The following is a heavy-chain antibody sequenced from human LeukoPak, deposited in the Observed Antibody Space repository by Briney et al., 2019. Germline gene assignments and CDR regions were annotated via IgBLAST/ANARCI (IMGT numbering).Heavy chain of an antibody. J-gene: IGHJ4*02. CDR2: IYYSGST. CDR1: GGSISSGDYY. CDR3: ARFDSYGYSQYFDY. Sequence: SETLSLTCTVSGGSISSGDYYWSWLRQPPGMGLEWIGYIYYSGSTYYNPSLKSRVTISVDTSKNQFSLKLSSVTAADTAVYYCARFDSYGYSQYFDYWGQGTLVTVSS. V-gene: IGHV4-30-4*01. D-gene: IGHD5-18*01.